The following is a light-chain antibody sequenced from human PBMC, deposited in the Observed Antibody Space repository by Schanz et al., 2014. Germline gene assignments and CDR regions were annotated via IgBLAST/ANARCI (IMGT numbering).Light chain of an antibody. CDR2: DGT. J-gene: IGKJ2*01. V-gene: IGKV1-5*01. Sequence: DIQLTQSPSTLSASVGDRVTISCRASQGVSSRLAWHQQKLGKAPKLLIFDGTAVENGVPSRFSGSGSVADFTFTINGVQPDDFGTYYCQQYDTNWFTFGQGTRLDIK. CDR3: QQYDTNWFT. CDR1: QGVSSR.